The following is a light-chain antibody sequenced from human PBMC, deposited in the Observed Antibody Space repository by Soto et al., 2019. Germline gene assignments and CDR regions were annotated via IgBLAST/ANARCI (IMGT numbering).Light chain of an antibody. CDR3: SSYAGSNNFV. CDR1: SSDVGGYNY. Sequence: ALTQPPSASGSPGQSVTISCTGTSSDVGGYNYVSWYQQHPGKAPKLMIYEVTKRPSGVPDRFSGSKSGNTASLTVSGLQAEDEADYYCSSYAGSNNFVFGSGTKVTVL. V-gene: IGLV2-8*01. CDR2: EVT. J-gene: IGLJ1*01.